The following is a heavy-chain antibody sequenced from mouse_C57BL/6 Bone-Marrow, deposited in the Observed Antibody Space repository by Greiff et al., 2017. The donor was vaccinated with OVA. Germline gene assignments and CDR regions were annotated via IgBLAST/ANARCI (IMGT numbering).Heavy chain of an antibody. CDR2: ISPRDGST. J-gene: IGHJ2*01. V-gene: IGHV1-85*01. Sequence: VKLMESGPELVKPGASVKLSCKASGYTFTSYDINWVKQRPGEGLEGSGWISPRDGSTKYNEKFKGKATLTVDTSSSTAYMERHSLTSADSAVYFCARGVYYFDYWGQGTTLTVSS. CDR3: ARGVYYFDY. CDR1: GYTFTSYD.